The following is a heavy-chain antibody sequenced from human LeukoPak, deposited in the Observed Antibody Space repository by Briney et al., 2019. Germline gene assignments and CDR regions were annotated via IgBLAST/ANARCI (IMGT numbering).Heavy chain of an antibody. CDR2: INPSGGST. J-gene: IGHJ6*03. CDR3: ARGGEAAAGPDYMDV. CDR1: GYIFTSYY. Sequence: GASVKVSCKASGYIFTSYYIHWVRQAPGQGLEWMGIINPSGGSTSYAQKFQGRVTITADESTSTAYMELSSLRSEDTAVYYCARGGEAAAGPDYMDVWGKGTTVTISS. D-gene: IGHD6-13*01. V-gene: IGHV1-46*01.